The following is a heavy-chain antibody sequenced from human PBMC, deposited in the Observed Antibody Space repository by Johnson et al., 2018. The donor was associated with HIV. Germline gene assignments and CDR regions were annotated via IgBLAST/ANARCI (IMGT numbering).Heavy chain of an antibody. CDR3: ARGRISMKVVDLRGGGFDI. J-gene: IGHJ3*02. Sequence: QVQLVESGGGLVKPGGSLRLSCAASGFTFSNAWMNWVRQAPGKGLEWVAIISFDGGTKYYADSVKGRFTISSDNSNNTLYLQMNSRRVEDTAVYLCARGRISMKVVDLRGGGFDIWGQGTKVTVSS. CDR2: ISFDGGTK. V-gene: IGHV3-30*03. CDR1: GFTFSNAW. D-gene: IGHD3-22*01.